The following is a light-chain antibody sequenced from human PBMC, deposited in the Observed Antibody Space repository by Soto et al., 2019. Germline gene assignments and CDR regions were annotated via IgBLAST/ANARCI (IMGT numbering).Light chain of an antibody. J-gene: IGKJ4*01. Sequence: EIVLTQSPATLCLSPGERATLSCRASQSVSSYLAWYQQKPGQAPRLLIYDASNRATGIPARFSGSGSGTDFTLTISSLEPEDFAVYYCQQRSNWPPFGGGTKVEIK. CDR1: QSVSSY. CDR3: QQRSNWPP. CDR2: DAS. V-gene: IGKV3-11*01.